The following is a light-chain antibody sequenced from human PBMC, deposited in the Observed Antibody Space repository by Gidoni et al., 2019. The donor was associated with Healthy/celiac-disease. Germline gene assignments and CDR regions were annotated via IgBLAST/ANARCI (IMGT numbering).Light chain of an antibody. CDR2: DVS. J-gene: IGLJ2*01. CDR3: CSHAGIVV. V-gene: IGLV2-11*01. CDR1: SSDVGGYNY. Sequence: QSALTQPRSVSGSPGQSVTISCTGTSSDVGGYNYVSWYQQHPGKAPKLMIYDVSKRPSGVPDRFSGSKSGNTASLTISGLQAEDEADYYCCSHAGIVVFGGGTKLTV.